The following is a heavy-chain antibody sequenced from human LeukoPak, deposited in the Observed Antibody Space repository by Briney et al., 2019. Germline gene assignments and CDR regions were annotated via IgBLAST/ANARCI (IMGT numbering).Heavy chain of an antibody. D-gene: IGHD3-22*01. Sequence: GASVKVSCKASGYTFTSYDINWVRQATGQGLEWMGWMNPNSGNTGYAQKFQGRVTMTRNTSISTAYMELSSLRSEDTAVYYCARGGNYYDSSGYYYRPDYWGQGTLVTVSS. V-gene: IGHV1-8*01. CDR1: GYTFTSYD. CDR2: MNPNSGNT. J-gene: IGHJ4*02. CDR3: ARGGNYYDSSGYYYRPDY.